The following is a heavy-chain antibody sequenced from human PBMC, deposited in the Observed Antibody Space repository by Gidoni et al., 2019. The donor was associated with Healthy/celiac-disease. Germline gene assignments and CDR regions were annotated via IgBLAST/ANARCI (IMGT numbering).Heavy chain of an antibody. CDR3: AKFSGWYDVRTDYGMDV. Sequence: EVQLLESGGGLVQPGGSLRLSCTASGFTFSSYAMSWVRQAPGKGLEWVSAISVSGGSTYYADSVKGRFTISRDNSKNTLYLQMNSLRAEDTAVYYCAKFSGWYDVRTDYGMDVWGQGTTVTVSS. D-gene: IGHD6-19*01. V-gene: IGHV3-23*01. CDR1: GFTFSSYA. J-gene: IGHJ6*02. CDR2: ISVSGGST.